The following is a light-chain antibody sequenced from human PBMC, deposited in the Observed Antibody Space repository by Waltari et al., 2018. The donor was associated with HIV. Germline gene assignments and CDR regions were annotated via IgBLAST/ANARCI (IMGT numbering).Light chain of an antibody. CDR1: QSVSSSY. J-gene: IGKJ1*01. Sequence: EIVMTQSPATLSLSPGERATLSCRASQSVSSSYLSWYQQRPGQTTRLLIYGASTRATGIPARFSGSGSGTDFTLTISSLQPEDFAVYYCQQDYNLPWTFGQGTKMEIK. CDR2: GAS. V-gene: IGKV3D-7*01. CDR3: QQDYNLPWT.